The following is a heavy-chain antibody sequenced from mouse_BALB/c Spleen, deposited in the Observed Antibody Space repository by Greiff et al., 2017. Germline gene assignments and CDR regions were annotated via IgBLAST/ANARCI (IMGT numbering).Heavy chain of an antibody. V-gene: IGHV2-9*02. D-gene: IGHD1-1*01. J-gene: IGHJ3*01. CDR2: IWAGGST. CDR3: ARDPGYYGSSYGFAY. CDR1: GFSLTSYG. Sequence: VKLVESGPGLVAPSQSLSITCTVSGFSLTSYGVHWVRQPPGKGLEWLGVIWAGGSTNYNSALMSRLSISKDNSKSQVFLKMNSLQTDDTAMYYCARDPGYYGSSYGFAYWGQGTLVTVSA.